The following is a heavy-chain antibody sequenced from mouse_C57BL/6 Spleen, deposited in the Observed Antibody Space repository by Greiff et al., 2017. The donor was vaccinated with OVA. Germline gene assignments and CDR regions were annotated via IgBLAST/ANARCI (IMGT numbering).Heavy chain of an antibody. J-gene: IGHJ4*01. Sequence: VQLQQPGAELVMPGASVKLSCKASGYTFTSYWMHWVKQRPGQGLEWIGEIDPSDSYTNYNQKFKGKSTLTVDKSSSTAYMQLSSLTSEDSAVYYCARGRVFYYAMDYWGQGTSVTVSS. CDR3: ARGRVFYYAMDY. V-gene: IGHV1-69*01. CDR2: IDPSDSYT. CDR1: GYTFTSYW.